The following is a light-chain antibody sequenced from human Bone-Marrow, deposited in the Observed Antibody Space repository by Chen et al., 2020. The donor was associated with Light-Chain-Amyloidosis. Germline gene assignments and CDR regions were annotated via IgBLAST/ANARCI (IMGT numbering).Light chain of an antibody. CDR3: QQYGTSPLT. J-gene: IGKJ4*01. Sequence: EIVLTQSPGTLSLSPGEGANLSCRAGQTISSSYLTWDQQKCGQAPRLLIYGSSSRATGIPDRFTGSGSLTDFTLTIHRLEPEDFSMYYCQQYGTSPLTFGGGTKVEIK. CDR2: GSS. V-gene: IGKV3-20*01. CDR1: QTISSSY.